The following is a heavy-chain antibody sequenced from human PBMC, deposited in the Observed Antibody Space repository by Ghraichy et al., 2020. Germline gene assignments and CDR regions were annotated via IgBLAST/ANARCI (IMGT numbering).Heavy chain of an antibody. CDR1: GFTFNNYA. CDR3: AKERIALADYYYGMDV. D-gene: IGHD6-19*01. V-gene: IGHV3-23*01. J-gene: IGHJ6*02. CDR2: IYGNGGGT. Sequence: LTCAATGFTFNNYAMSWVRQAPGKGLEWVSSIYGNGGGTFYTDSVKGRFTISRDNSKNTLYLQMNSLRADDTAVYYCAKERIALADYYYGMDVWGQGTTVTVS.